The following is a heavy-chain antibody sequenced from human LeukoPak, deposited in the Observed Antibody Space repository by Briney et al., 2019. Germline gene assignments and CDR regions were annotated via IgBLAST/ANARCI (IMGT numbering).Heavy chain of an antibody. CDR2: SCPFRSTP. J-gene: IGHJ4*02. CDR1: GFAFSAYC. V-gene: IGHV3-74*01. Sequence: PGGSLRLSCVASGFAFSAYCMHWVRQAPGEGLLWVSRSCPFRSTPVYADSVKGRFTISRDDAKNSLYLQMNSLRGEDTAVYYCVRGSAPERGLDYWGQGIRVTVPS. D-gene: IGHD6-25*01. CDR3: VRGSAPERGLDY.